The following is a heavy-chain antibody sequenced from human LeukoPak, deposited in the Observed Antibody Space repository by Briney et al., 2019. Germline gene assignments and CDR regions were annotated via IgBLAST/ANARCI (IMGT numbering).Heavy chain of an antibody. Sequence: PSETLSLTCTVSGYSISSGYYWGWIRQPPGKGLEWIGSIYHSGSTYYNPSLKSRVTISVDTSKNQFSLKLGSVTAADTAVYYCARVGTTTTYYDFWSGYSNFDYWGQGTLVTVSS. D-gene: IGHD3-3*01. CDR3: ARVGTTTTYYDFWSGYSNFDY. CDR1: GYSISSGYY. J-gene: IGHJ4*02. V-gene: IGHV4-38-2*02. CDR2: IYHSGST.